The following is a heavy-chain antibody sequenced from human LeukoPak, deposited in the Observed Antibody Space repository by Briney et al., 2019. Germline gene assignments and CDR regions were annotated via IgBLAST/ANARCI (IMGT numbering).Heavy chain of an antibody. J-gene: IGHJ4*02. CDR3: ARDKSYGDSSDY. D-gene: IGHD4-17*01. V-gene: IGHV3-7*01. CDR2: IKQEGSEK. CDR1: GFTFSSYW. Sequence: GGSPRLSCAASGFTFSSYWMSWVRQAPGKGLEWVADIKQEGSEKYYVDSVKGRFTISRDNAKNSLYLQMNSLRAEDTAVYYCARDKSYGDSSDYWGQGTLVTVSS.